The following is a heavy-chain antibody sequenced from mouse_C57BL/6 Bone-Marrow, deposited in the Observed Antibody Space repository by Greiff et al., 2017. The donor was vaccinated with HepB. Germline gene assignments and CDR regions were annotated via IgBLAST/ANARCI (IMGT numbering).Heavy chain of an antibody. V-gene: IGHV1-18*01. Sequence: EVQLQQSGPELVKPGASVKIPCKASGYTFTDYNMDWVKQSHGKSLEWIGDINPNNGGTIYNQKFKGKATLTVDKSSSTAYMELRSLTSEDTAVYYCARSSSGYDYFDYWGQGTTLTVSS. D-gene: IGHD3-2*02. CDR3: ARSSSGYDYFDY. J-gene: IGHJ2*01. CDR1: GYTFTDYN. CDR2: INPNNGGT.